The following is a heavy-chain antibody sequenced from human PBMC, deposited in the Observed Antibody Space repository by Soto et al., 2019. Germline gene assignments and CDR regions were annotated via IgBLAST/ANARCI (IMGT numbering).Heavy chain of an antibody. CDR1: GGSVNGYY. J-gene: IGHJ4*02. Sequence: LSLTCSVSGGSVNGYYWTWIRQPPGKGMEWIGHIYDNGGTYNNPSLKSLVAISVDTSKNQFSLKVNSVTAADTAVYYCARGLLAYCGGDCALFDSWGQGIMVTVSS. V-gene: IGHV4-59*02. CDR3: ARGLLAYCGGDCALFDS. CDR2: IYDNGGT. D-gene: IGHD2-21*02.